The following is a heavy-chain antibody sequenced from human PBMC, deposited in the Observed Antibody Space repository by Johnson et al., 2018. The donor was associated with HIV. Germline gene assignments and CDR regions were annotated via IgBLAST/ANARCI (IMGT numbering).Heavy chain of an antibody. CDR1: GFTFDDYA. D-gene: IGHD2-21*01. V-gene: IGHV3-9*01. J-gene: IGHJ3*02. CDR3: AIDCGGDCYSGSGAFDI. CDR2: ISWNSGSI. Sequence: LLVESGGGLVQPGGSLRLSCGASGFTFDDYAMHWVRQAPGKGLEWVSGISWNSGSIGYADSVKGRFTISRDNAKNSLYLQMNSLRAEDTALYYCAIDCGGDCYSGSGAFDIWGQGTMVTVSS.